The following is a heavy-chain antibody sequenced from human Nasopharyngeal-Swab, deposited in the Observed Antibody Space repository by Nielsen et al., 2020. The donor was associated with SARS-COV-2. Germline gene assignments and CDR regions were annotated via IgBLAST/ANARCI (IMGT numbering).Heavy chain of an antibody. CDR2: TRRKDFGGTT. Sequence: VRQMPGKGLEWLGFTRRKDFGGTTEYAASVKGRFIISRDDSKSIAYLQINSLKTEDTAVYHCTRESCSDGNCYWGDYFDLWGQGTLVTVSS. D-gene: IGHD2-15*01. V-gene: IGHV3-49*02. J-gene: IGHJ4*02. CDR3: TRESCSDGNCYWGDYFDL.